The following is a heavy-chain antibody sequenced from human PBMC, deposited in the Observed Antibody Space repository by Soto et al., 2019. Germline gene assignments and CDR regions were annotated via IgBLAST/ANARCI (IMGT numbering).Heavy chain of an antibody. Sequence: GGSLRLSCAASGFTFSSYSMNWVRQAPGKGLEWVSSISSSSSYIYYADSVKGRFTISRDNAKNSLYLQMNSLRAEDTAVYYCARDLDFRNWFDPWGQGTLVTVSS. V-gene: IGHV3-21*01. D-gene: IGHD3-3*01. CDR2: ISSSSSYI. CDR3: ARDLDFRNWFDP. J-gene: IGHJ5*02. CDR1: GFTFSSYS.